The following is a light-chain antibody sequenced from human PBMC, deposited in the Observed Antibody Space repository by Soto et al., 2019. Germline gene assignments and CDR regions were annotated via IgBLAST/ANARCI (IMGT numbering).Light chain of an antibody. CDR1: QSVSNK. CDR2: DTP. CDR3: QQSGT. Sequence: EIVLTQSPATLSVSPGERVTLSCRASQSVSNKLAWYQQKPGQAPRLLISDTPTRATGIPARFSGSGSGTEFTLTISSLQPDDFATYYCQQSGTFGQGTKVDIK. J-gene: IGKJ1*01. V-gene: IGKV3D-15*01.